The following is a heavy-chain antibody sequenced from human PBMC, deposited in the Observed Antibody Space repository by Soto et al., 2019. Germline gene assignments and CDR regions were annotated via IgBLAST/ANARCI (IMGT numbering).Heavy chain of an antibody. J-gene: IGHJ4*02. D-gene: IGHD1-26*01. V-gene: IGHV3-23*01. Sequence: VQLLESGGGLAQPGGSLRLSCAASGFTFRTYAMNWVRQAPGKGLEWVSVMVGDGSSWDYADSVRGRFTISGDNSKNTLYLQMNSLRAEDTAVYYCAKDLRPDGRYDLDYWGQGTLVTVSS. CDR2: MVGDGSSW. CDR3: AKDLRPDGRYDLDY. CDR1: GFTFRTYA.